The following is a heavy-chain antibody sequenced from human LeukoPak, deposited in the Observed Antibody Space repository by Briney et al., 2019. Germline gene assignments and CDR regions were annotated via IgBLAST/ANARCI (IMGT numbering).Heavy chain of an antibody. CDR1: GFTLSNAW. D-gene: IGHD2/OR15-2a*01. Sequence: GGSLRLSCAASGFTLSNAWMNWVRQAPGKGLEWVGLIKSKTNGETRDYAAPVKGRFTISRNDSDNTLYLQMNSLKNEDTAVYYCARGPNRRKVMDVWGKGTTVTISS. V-gene: IGHV3-15*01. CDR3: ARGPNRRKVMDV. CDR2: IKSKTNGETR. J-gene: IGHJ6*03.